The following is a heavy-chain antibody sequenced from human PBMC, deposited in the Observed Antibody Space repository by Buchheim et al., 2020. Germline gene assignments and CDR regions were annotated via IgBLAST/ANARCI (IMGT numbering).Heavy chain of an antibody. V-gene: IGHV3-30*03. CDR1: GFTFSSYG. CDR3: ARDGGSSSDGSCYWGDY. CDR2: ISYDGSDE. J-gene: IGHJ4*02. D-gene: IGHD2-15*01. Sequence: QVQLVESGGGVVQPGRSLRLSCAASGFTFSSYGMHWVRQAPGKGLEWVAVISYDGSDEYYADSVKGRLTISRDNSKSTVFVQMNGLRAEDTAVYYCARDGGSSSDGSCYWGDYWGQGAL.